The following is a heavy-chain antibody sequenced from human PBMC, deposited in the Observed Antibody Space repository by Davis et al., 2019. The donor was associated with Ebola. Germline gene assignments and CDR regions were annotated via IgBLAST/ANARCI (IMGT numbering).Heavy chain of an antibody. CDR2: ISSSGSTI. J-gene: IGHJ6*02. CDR1: GFTFSSYE. CDR3: ARDGPYSSSSLFFDDYGMDV. Sequence: GESLKISCAASGFTFSSYEMHWVRQAPGQGLEWVSYISSSGSTIYYADSVKGRFTISRDNAKNSLYLQMNSLRAEETAVYYCARDGPYSSSSLFFDDYGMDVWGQGTTVTVSS. D-gene: IGHD6-6*01. V-gene: IGHV3-48*03.